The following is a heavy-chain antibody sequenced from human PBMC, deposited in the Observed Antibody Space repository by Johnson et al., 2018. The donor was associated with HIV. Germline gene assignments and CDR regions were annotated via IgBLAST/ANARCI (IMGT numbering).Heavy chain of an antibody. CDR1: GFTFRDYY. Sequence: QVQLVESGGGLVQPGGSLRLSCAASGFTFRDYYMSWIRQAPGKGLEWVSYISSSGSTIYYADSVKGRFTISRDNAKNSLYLQMNSLRAEDTALYFCATVWRNEGRHSFDVWGLGTMVTVSS. CDR3: ATVWRNEGRHSFDV. V-gene: IGHV3-11*04. J-gene: IGHJ3*01. D-gene: IGHD1-1*01. CDR2: ISSSGSTI.